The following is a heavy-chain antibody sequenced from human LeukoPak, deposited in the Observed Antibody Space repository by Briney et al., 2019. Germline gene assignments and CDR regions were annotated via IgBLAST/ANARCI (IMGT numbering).Heavy chain of an antibody. CDR1: GYTFTGYY. J-gene: IGHJ6*03. V-gene: IGHV1-8*03. CDR3: ARVVSAYYYYYYMDV. D-gene: IGHD6-6*01. Sequence: GASVKVSCKASGYTFTGYYMHWVRQAPGQGLEWMGWMNPNSGNTGYAQKFQGRVTFTRNTSVSTAYMELSSLRSDDTAVYFCARVVSAYYYYYYMDVWGKGTTVTVSS. CDR2: MNPNSGNT.